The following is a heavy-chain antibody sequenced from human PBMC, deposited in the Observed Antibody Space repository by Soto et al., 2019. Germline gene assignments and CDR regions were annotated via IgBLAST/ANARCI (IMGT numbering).Heavy chain of an antibody. D-gene: IGHD3-22*01. CDR2: IIPMIATP. CDR3: ARQFDYDSSGHYYAY. J-gene: IGHJ4*02. Sequence: GASVKVSCKACGGTFSSHAISRVRQAPGQGLEWMGGIIPMIATPNYAEKFQGRLSITADESTTTVYMQLSSLRSQDTAVYYCARQFDYDSSGHYYAYWGQGTLVTVSS. V-gene: IGHV1-69*13. CDR1: GGTFSSHA.